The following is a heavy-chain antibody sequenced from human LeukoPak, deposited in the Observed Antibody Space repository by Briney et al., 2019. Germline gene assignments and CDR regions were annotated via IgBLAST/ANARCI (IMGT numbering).Heavy chain of an antibody. CDR2: MNPNSGNT. V-gene: IGHV1-8*01. Sequence: GASVKVSCKASGYTFTSYDINWVRKATGQGLEWMGWMNPNSGNTGYAQKFQGRVTMTRNTSISTAYMELSSLRSEDTAVYYCARGGYSSGWYHDAFDIWGQGTMVTVSS. J-gene: IGHJ3*02. CDR1: GYTFTSYD. CDR3: ARGGYSSGWYHDAFDI. D-gene: IGHD6-19*01.